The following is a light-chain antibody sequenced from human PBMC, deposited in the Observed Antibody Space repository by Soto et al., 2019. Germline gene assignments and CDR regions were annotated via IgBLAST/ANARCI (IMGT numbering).Light chain of an antibody. V-gene: IGKV3-11*01. CDR3: QQGIDWPPLT. Sequence: EIVLTQSPATLSLSPGERATLSCRASDSDSSYLAWFQQKPGQATRLLIYDVSNRATGIPARISGSGSGTDFTLTISSLEAEDFAVYYCQQGIDWPPLTVGGGTKVELK. CDR2: DVS. J-gene: IGKJ4*01. CDR1: DSDSSY.